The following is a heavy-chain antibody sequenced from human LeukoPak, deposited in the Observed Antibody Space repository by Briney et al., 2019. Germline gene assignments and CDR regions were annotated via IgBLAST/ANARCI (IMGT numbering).Heavy chain of an antibody. CDR2: IDHTGIT. V-gene: IGHV4-59*01. Sequence: PSETLSLTCTVSDDSITIYYWTGIRQPPGKGLEWIGYIDHTGITNYNPSLNSRVTISRDTSKNHFSLELSSATAADTAVYYCARATKRQLLGAFDIWGQGTMVTVSS. CDR1: DDSITIYY. J-gene: IGHJ3*02. D-gene: IGHD1-1*01. CDR3: ARATKRQLLGAFDI.